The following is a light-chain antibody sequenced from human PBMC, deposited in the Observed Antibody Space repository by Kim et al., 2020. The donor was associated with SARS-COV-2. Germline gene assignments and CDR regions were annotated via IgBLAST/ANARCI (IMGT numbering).Light chain of an antibody. Sequence: APGERATLSCRASPSVSSNYLAWYQQKSGLAPRLLIYGASSRATGIPDRFSGTGSGTDFTLTISRVEPEDCAVYYCQQYSTSPLTFGGGTKVDIK. CDR2: GAS. CDR1: PSVSSNY. CDR3: QQYSTSPLT. J-gene: IGKJ4*01. V-gene: IGKV3-20*01.